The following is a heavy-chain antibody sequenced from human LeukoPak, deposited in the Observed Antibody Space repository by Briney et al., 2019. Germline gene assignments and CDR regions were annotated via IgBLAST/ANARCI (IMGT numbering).Heavy chain of an antibody. Sequence: PGGSLRLSCAASGFTVSSNYMSWVRQAPGKGLEWVSVLYSGGSTYYADSVKGRFTISRDNAKNSLYLQMNSLRAEDTALYYCGKDMKYSSRWLDYWGQGTLVTVSS. D-gene: IGHD6-13*01. CDR3: GKDMKYSSRWLDY. CDR2: LYSGGST. CDR1: GFTVSSNY. V-gene: IGHV3-53*05. J-gene: IGHJ4*02.